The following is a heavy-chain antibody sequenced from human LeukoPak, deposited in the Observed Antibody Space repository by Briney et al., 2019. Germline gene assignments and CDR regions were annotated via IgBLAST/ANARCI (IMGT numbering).Heavy chain of an antibody. Sequence: PGGSLRLSCAASGFTFSRFAMSWVRQAPGKGLQWVSAISSRGGTTYYADSVKGRFTISRDNSKNTLYVQMNSLRAEDTAVYYCAKRLYYGSGSYYISPDDYWGQGTLVTVSS. V-gene: IGHV3-23*01. CDR1: GFTFSRFA. CDR2: ISSRGGTT. D-gene: IGHD3-10*01. CDR3: AKRLYYGSGSYYISPDDY. J-gene: IGHJ4*02.